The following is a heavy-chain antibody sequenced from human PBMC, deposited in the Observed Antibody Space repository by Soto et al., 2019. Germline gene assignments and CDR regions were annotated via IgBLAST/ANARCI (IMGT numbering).Heavy chain of an antibody. Sequence: QITLKESGPTLVKPTQTLTLTCTFSGFSLSTSGVGVGWIRQPPGKALEWLALIYWDDDKRYSPSLKSRLTITKDTTKNQVVLTMTNMDPVDTATYYCAHVDTAMVPFGYWGQGTLVTVSS. V-gene: IGHV2-5*02. D-gene: IGHD5-18*01. J-gene: IGHJ4*02. CDR2: IYWDDDK. CDR3: AHVDTAMVPFGY. CDR1: GFSLSTSGVG.